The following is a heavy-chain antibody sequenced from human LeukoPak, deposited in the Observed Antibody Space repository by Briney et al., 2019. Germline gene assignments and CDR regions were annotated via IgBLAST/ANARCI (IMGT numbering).Heavy chain of an antibody. CDR1: GFTFSTYW. CDR3: ARAPSEIGGYYPEYFRH. Sequence: GGSLRLSCAASGFTFSTYWMHWVRQAPGKGLVWVSRIKSDGGTNYVDSVKGRFTISRDNAKKTVSLQMNSLGPEDTGVYYCARAPSEIGGYYPEYFRHWGQGTLVTVSS. J-gene: IGHJ1*01. D-gene: IGHD3-22*01. V-gene: IGHV3-74*01. CDR2: IKSDGGT.